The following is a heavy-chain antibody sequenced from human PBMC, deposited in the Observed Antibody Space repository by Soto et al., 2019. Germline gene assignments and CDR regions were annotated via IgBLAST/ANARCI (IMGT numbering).Heavy chain of an antibody. J-gene: IGHJ4*02. CDR2: ISSGGNYI. CDR1: GFAFRAFS. V-gene: IGHV3-21*02. Sequence: EVQLVESGGGLVRPGGSLRLSCAASGFAFRAFSMSWVRQAPGQGLEWVSSISSGGNYINYADAVEGRFTISRDNTKNSLYLQMSSLRTEDTAVYFCARDPSFSQWELPGGDHFDFWGQGTLVTVSS. D-gene: IGHD1-26*01. CDR3: ARDPSFSQWELPGGDHFDF.